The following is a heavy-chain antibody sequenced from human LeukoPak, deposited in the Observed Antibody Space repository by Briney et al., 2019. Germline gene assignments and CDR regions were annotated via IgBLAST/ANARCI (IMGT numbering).Heavy chain of an antibody. Sequence: GASVKVSCKASGGTFSSYAISWVRQAPGQGLEWMGGIIPIFGTANYAQKFQGRVTITADKSTSTAYMELSSLRSEDTAVYYCAVGREGPSGWSGYWGQGTLVTVSS. CDR1: GGTFSSYA. CDR2: IIPIFGTA. D-gene: IGHD6-19*01. CDR3: AVGREGPSGWSGY. V-gene: IGHV1-69*06. J-gene: IGHJ4*02.